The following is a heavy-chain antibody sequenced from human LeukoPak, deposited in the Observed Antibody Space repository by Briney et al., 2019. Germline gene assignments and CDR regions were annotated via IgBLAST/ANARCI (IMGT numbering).Heavy chain of an antibody. D-gene: IGHD3-16*01. CDR1: GFTFSSYE. CDR2: ISSSGSTI. J-gene: IGHJ3*02. V-gene: IGHV3-48*03. CDR3: ARDDGGAIEDTFDI. Sequence: PGGSLRLSCAASGFTFSSYEMNWIRQAPGKGLEWVSYISSSGSTIYYADSVQGRFTISRDNAKNSLYLQMNSLRVEDTAVYYCARDDGGAIEDTFDIWGEGTMVTVSS.